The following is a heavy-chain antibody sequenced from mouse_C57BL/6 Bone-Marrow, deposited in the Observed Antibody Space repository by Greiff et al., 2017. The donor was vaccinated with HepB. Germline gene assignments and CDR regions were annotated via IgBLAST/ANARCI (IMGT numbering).Heavy chain of an antibody. CDR3: ARTITTVFDY. V-gene: IGHV1-52*01. D-gene: IGHD1-1*01. J-gene: IGHJ2*01. CDR1: GYTFTSYW. Sequence: QVQLKQPGAELVRPGSSVKLSCKASGYTFTSYWMHWVKQRPIQGLEWIGNIDPSDSETHYNQKFKDKATLTVDKSSSTAYMQLSSLTSEDSAVYYCARTITTVFDYWGQGTTLTVSS. CDR2: IDPSDSET.